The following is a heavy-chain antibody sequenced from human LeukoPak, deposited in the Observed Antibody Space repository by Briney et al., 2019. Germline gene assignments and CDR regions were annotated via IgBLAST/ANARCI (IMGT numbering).Heavy chain of an antibody. Sequence: SETLSLTCAVYGGSFSGYYWSWIRQPPGKGLEWIGEINHSGSTKYNPSLKSRVIISVDTSKNQFSLKLSSVTAADTAVYYCASGSSSGYDMGYWGQGTLVTVSS. CDR3: ASGSSSGYDMGY. CDR1: GGSFSGYY. D-gene: IGHD5-12*01. V-gene: IGHV4-34*01. J-gene: IGHJ4*02. CDR2: INHSGST.